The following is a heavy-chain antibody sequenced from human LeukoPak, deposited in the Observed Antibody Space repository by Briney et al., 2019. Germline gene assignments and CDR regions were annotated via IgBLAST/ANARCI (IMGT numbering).Heavy chain of an antibody. V-gene: IGHV1-2*04. CDR3: ARSSGWYSDDYFDY. Sequence: ASVKVSCKASGYTFTGYYMHWARQAPGQGLEWMGWINPNSGGTNYAQKFQGWVTMTRDTSISTAYMELSRLRSDDTAVYYCARSSGWYSDDYFDYWGQGTLVTVSS. CDR2: INPNSGGT. D-gene: IGHD6-19*01. CDR1: GYTFTGYY. J-gene: IGHJ4*02.